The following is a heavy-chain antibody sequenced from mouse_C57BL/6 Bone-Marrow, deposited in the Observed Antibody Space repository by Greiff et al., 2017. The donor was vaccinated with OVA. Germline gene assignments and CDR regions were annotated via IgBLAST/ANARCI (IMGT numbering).Heavy chain of an antibody. CDR3: ASGYYGSSYWYFDV. D-gene: IGHD1-1*01. CDR2: IFPGSGST. CDR1: GYTFTDYY. V-gene: IGHV1-75*01. Sequence: VQLQESGPELVKPGASVKISCKASGYTFTDYYINWVKQRPGQGLEWIGWIFPGSGSTYYNEKFKGKATLTVDKSSSTAYMLLSSLTSEDSAVYFCASGYYGSSYWYFDVWGTGTTVTVSS. J-gene: IGHJ1*03.